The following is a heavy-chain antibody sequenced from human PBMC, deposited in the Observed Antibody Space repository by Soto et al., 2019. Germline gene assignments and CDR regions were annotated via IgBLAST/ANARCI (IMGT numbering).Heavy chain of an antibody. CDR3: AYRSPALDY. V-gene: IGHV3-33*01. CDR2: IWHDGRSK. CDR1: GFTFSSFG. J-gene: IGHJ4*02. D-gene: IGHD2-2*01. Sequence: QVQLVESGGGVVQPGRSLRLSCAASGFTFSSFGMHWVRQAPGKGLEWVAVIWHDGRSKYYADFAEGRFTISRDNSKNMLFLQMNSLRVEDTAVYYCAYRSPALDYWGQGTLVTVSS.